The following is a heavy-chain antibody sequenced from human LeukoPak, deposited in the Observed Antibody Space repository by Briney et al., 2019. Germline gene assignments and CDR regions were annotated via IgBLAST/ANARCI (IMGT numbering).Heavy chain of an antibody. V-gene: IGHV3-23*01. J-gene: IGHJ4*02. CDR1: GFSFNNFA. CDR2: ISGRGIST. CDR3: AKDVLRSSYGYGDY. D-gene: IGHD5-18*01. Sequence: GGSLRLSCAASGFSFNNFAMGWVRQAPGKGLEWVSAISGRGISTYYVDSVKGRFTISRDNSKSTLFLQMNSLRVEDTAVYYCAKDVLRSSYGYGDYWGQGTLVTVSS.